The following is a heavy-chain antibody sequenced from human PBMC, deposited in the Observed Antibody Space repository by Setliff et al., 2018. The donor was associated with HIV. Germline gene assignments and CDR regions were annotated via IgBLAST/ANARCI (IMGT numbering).Heavy chain of an antibody. D-gene: IGHD3-10*01. Sequence: ETLSLTCTVSGGSISSSSLYWGWIRQPPGKGLEWIGSIYYSGSTYYNPSLKSRVTISLDTSKSLFSLKLSSVSAADTAVYYCARDRLLLWFDEEYYFDYWGQGTLVTVS. J-gene: IGHJ4*02. V-gene: IGHV4-39*07. CDR2: IYYSGST. CDR1: GGSISSSSLY. CDR3: ARDRLLLWFDEEYYFDY.